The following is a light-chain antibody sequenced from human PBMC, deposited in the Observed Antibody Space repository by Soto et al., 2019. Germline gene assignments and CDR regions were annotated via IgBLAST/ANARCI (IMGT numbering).Light chain of an antibody. CDR1: GGSIASNH. V-gene: IGLV6-57*04. CDR3: QSYDRNSVV. CDR2: KDN. Sequence: NFMLTQPHSVSESPGKTVTISCTRSGGSIASNHVQWYQHRPGSAPTTVIYKDNQRPSGVPDRFSGSIDSSSNSASLTISELKTEAEADYYCQSYDRNSVVFGGGTKVTVL. J-gene: IGLJ2*01.